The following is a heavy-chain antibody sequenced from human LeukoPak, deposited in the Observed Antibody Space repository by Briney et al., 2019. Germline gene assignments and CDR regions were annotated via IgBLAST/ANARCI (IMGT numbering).Heavy chain of an antibody. J-gene: IGHJ6*02. CDR3: AKATSDCYIYYYGMDV. CDR2: ISWNSGSI. D-gene: IGHD2-21*02. Sequence: GGSLRLSCAASGFTFDDYAMHWVRHAPGKGLEWVSGISWNSGSIGYADSVKGRFTISRDNAKNSLYLQMNSLRAEDTALYYCAKATSDCYIYYYGMDVWGQGTTVTVSS. V-gene: IGHV3-9*01. CDR1: GFTFDDYA.